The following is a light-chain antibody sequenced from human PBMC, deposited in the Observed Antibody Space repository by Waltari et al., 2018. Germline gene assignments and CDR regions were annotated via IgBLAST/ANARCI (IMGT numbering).Light chain of an antibody. Sequence: QSALTQPASVSGSPGQSITISCTGTSSNIGRYNYVSWYQHHPGKAPKLMIFDVNNRPSGVSKRFSGSKSGNTASLTISGLQAEDEADYYCSSYTTTSSLLVVFGGGTKLTVL. J-gene: IGLJ2*01. V-gene: IGLV2-14*03. CDR2: DVN. CDR1: SSNIGRYNY. CDR3: SSYTTTSSLLVV.